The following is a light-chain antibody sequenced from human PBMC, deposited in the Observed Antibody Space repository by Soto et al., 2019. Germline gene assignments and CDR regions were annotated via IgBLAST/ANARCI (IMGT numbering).Light chain of an antibody. J-gene: IGLJ1*01. CDR1: SSNIGAGYD. Sequence: QSVLTQPPSVSGAPGQRVTISCTGSSSNIGAGYDVHWYQQLPGTAPKLLIYINKNRPSGVPDRFSGSKSGTSASPAITGLQAEDEADYYCQSYDSSPSGYVFGTGTKVTVL. CDR2: INK. CDR3: QSYDSSPSGYV. V-gene: IGLV1-40*01.